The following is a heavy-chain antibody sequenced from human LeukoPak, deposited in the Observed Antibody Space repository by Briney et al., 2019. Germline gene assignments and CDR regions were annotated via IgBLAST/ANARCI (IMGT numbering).Heavy chain of an antibody. CDR1: GFTFSSYE. Sequence: PGGSLRLSCAASGFTFSSYEMNWVRQAPGKGLEWVSGISWNSGTIGYADSVKGRFTISRDNAKNSLYLQMNSLRAEDMALYYCAKSELTGDGEGYFDYWGQGTLVTVSS. V-gene: IGHV3-9*03. D-gene: IGHD7-27*01. CDR2: ISWNSGTI. J-gene: IGHJ4*02. CDR3: AKSELTGDGEGYFDY.